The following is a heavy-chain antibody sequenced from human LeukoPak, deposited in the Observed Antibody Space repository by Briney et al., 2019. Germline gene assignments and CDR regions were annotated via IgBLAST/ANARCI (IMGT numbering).Heavy chain of an antibody. CDR1: GGSIGSYY. CDR2: VYYSGST. CDR3: ARGRGDITPTTVFDY. V-gene: IGHV4-59*01. Sequence: SETLSLTCTVTGGSIGSYYWSWIRRPPGKGLEWIGYVYYSGSTNYNPSLKSRVTISVDTSKNQLSLKLTSVTAADTAVYYCARGRGDITPTTVFDYWGQGTLVTVSS. J-gene: IGHJ4*02. D-gene: IGHD2-15*01.